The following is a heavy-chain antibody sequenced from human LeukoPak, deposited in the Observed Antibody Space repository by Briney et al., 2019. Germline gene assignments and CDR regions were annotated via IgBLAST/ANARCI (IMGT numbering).Heavy chain of an antibody. J-gene: IGHJ3*02. Sequence: QTGRCLRLSCAPSRLTFTSYAMHWVPQAPGTGLGWVAGISYDGSDKYYADSVKGRFTISRDNSKNTLYLQMNSLRAEDTAVYYCARDHRWYCSGGSCYSSAFDIWGQGTMVTVSS. D-gene: IGHD2-15*01. CDR3: ARDHRWYCSGGSCYSSAFDI. CDR2: ISYDGSDK. CDR1: RLTFTSYA. V-gene: IGHV3-30*01.